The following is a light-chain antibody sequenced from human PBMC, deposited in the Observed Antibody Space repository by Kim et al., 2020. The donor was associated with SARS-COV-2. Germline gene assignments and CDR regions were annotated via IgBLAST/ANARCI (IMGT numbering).Light chain of an antibody. CDR3: ISRDNSGDHVV. CDR1: SLRTYY. Sequence: ALGQTVRITCHGDSLRTYYASWYQQKPGQAPILVIHGKSNRPSGIPDRFSGSSSGNTASLTVTGAQAVDEADYYCISRDNSGDHVVFGGGTQLTVL. CDR2: GKS. J-gene: IGLJ2*01. V-gene: IGLV3-19*01.